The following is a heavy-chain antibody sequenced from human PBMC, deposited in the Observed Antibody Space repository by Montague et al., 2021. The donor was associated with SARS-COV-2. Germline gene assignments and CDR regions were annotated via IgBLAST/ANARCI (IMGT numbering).Heavy chain of an antibody. Sequence: SETLSLTCAVYGGSFSNKYWTWIRQPPGKGLEWIGEINHTGSTNYKPSLKRRVTISVDTSKNQFSLKVSSVTAADTGVYYCARGLMSGSYYLGLDYWGQGTLVTVSS. CDR3: ARGLMSGSYYLGLDY. CDR2: INHTGST. J-gene: IGHJ4*02. V-gene: IGHV4-34*01. CDR1: GGSFSNKY. D-gene: IGHD1-26*01.